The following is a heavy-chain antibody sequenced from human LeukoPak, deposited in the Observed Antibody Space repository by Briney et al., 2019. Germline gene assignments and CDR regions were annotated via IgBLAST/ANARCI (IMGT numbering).Heavy chain of an antibody. D-gene: IGHD1-26*01. CDR1: GYTFTGYY. J-gene: IGHJ3*02. CDR2: INPNSGGT. CDR3: ARLRGPYSGNYNDAFDI. V-gene: IGHV1-2*02. Sequence: ASVKVSCKASGYTFTGYYMHWVRQAPGQGLEWMGWINPNSGGTNYAQKFQGRVTMTRDTSISTAYMELSRLRSDDTAVYYCARLRGPYSGNYNDAFDIWGQGTMVTVSS.